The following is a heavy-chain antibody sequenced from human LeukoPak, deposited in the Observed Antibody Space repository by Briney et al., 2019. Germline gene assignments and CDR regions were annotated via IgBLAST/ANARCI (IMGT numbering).Heavy chain of an antibody. CDR2: ISYDGSNK. J-gene: IGHJ4*02. CDR1: GFTFSSYA. D-gene: IGHD6-13*01. CDR3: ANAIAAAGFDY. V-gene: IGHV3-30-3*01. Sequence: PGGSLRLSCAASGFTFSSYAIHWVRQAPGKGLEWVAVISYDGSNKYYADSVKGRFTISRDNSKNTLYLQMNSLRAEDTAVYYCANAIAAAGFDYWGQGTLVTVSS.